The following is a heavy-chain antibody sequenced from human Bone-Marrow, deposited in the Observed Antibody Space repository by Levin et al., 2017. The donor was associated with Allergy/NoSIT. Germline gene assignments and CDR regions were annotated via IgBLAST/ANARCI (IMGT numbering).Heavy chain of an antibody. CDR1: GVTVGNNY. CDR2: IYSGGDT. Sequence: QPGGSLRLSCTASGVTVGNNYFMWVRQAPGKGLEWVSHIYSGGDTNYADSVRGRFSVSRDNSKNTFYLQMNSLRAEDTAVYYCGRDGPGGGHWGQGTLVTVSS. D-gene: IGHD3-10*01. V-gene: IGHV3-66*01. CDR3: GRDGPGGGH. J-gene: IGHJ4*02.